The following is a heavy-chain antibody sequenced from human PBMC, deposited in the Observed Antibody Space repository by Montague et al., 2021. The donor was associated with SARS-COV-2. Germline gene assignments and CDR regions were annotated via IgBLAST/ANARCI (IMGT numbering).Heavy chain of an antibody. CDR3: AGAERGSCGDGNCYQNFFNY. CDR1: GDSVSTNSGT. V-gene: IGHV6-1*01. J-gene: IGHJ4*02. Sequence: CAISGDSVSTNSGTWNWVRLSPSRGLEWLGRTYYRSEWYSDYSVSVKRRISINPDTSKNQFSLQLNSVTPEDTAVYYCAGAERGSCGDGNCYQNFFNYWGQGALVTVSS. CDR2: TYYRSEWYS. D-gene: IGHD2-15*01.